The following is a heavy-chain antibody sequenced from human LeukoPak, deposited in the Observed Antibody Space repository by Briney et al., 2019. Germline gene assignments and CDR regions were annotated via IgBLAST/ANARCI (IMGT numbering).Heavy chain of an antibody. CDR2: ISGSGGST. CDR3: AKYTFGDPNPY. CDR1: ASTFSSYA. Sequence: PGGSLRLSCPASASTFSSYAMSWVRQAQGKGLDWVSAISGSGGSTYYADSVKGRFTISRDNSKNTLYLQMNSLRAEDTAVYYCAKYTFGDPNPYWGQGTLVTVSS. J-gene: IGHJ4*02. D-gene: IGHD4-17*01. V-gene: IGHV3-23*01.